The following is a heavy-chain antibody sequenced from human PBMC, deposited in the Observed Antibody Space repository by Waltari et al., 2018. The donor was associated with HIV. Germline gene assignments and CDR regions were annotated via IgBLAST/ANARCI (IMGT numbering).Heavy chain of an antibody. CDR3: ATGTYDLGTMGISYHFYYGMDV. D-gene: IGHD3-10*01. CDR2: SSHGGST. CDR1: GASFSGHY. Sequence: QVQLHQWGAGLLKPSETLSVTCAVYGASFSGHYWSWIRQSPGKGLEWIGESSHGGSTTYNPSLKSRVTISVDTSKNQFSLKVRSVTAADTAIYYCATGTYDLGTMGISYHFYYGMDVWGQGTTVTVSS. V-gene: IGHV4-34*01. J-gene: IGHJ6*02.